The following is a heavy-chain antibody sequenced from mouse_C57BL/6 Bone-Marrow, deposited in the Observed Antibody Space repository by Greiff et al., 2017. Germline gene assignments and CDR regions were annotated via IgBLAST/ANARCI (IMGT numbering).Heavy chain of an antibody. CDR1: GYTFPSYG. D-gene: IGHD4-1*01. J-gene: IGHJ1*03. CDR2: IYPRSGNP. Sequence: QVQLKESGAELSRPGASVKLSCKASGYTFPSYGISWVKQRTGQGLAWICEIYPRSGNPYYNEKFKGKATLTADKSSSTAYMELRSLTSEDSAVYFCARKASWDWYFDVWGTGTTVTVSS. CDR3: ARKASWDWYFDV. V-gene: IGHV1-81*01.